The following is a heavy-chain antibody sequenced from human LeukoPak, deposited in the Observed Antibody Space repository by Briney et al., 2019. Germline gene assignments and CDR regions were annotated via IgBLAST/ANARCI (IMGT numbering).Heavy chain of an antibody. CDR2: INPNSGNT. D-gene: IGHD3-22*01. Sequence: ASVKVSCKASGYTFTGYYMHWVRQAPGQGLEWTGWINPNSGNTGYAQKFQGRVTMTRNTSISTAYMELSSLRSEDTAVYYCARGASGDSSGYYYRYWGQGTLVTVSS. CDR3: ARGASGDSSGYYYRY. V-gene: IGHV1-8*02. J-gene: IGHJ4*02. CDR1: GYTFTGYY.